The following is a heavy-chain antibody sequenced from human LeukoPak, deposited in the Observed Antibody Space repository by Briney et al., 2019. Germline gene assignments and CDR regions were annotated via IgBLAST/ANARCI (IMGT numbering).Heavy chain of an antibody. D-gene: IGHD3-10*01. CDR2: INPNSGGT. J-gene: IGHJ6*02. CDR1: GYTFTGYY. CDR3: ARGLLWFGEFYYGMDV. V-gene: IGHV1-2*02. Sequence: ASVKVSCKASGYTFTGYYMHWARQAPGQGLEWMGWINPNSGGTNYAQKFQGRVTMTRDTSISTAYMELSRLRSDDTAVYYCARGLLWFGEFYYGMDVWGQGTTVTVSS.